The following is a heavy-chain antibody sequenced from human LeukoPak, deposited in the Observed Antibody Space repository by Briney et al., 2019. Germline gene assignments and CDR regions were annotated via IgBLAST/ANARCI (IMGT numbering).Heavy chain of an antibody. CDR1: GFTFSSYW. J-gene: IGHJ4*02. CDR2: IKQDGSEK. Sequence: PGGSLRLSCAASGFTFSSYWMSWVRQAPGKGLEWVANIKQDGSEKYYVDSVKGRFTISRDNAKNSLYLQMNSLSAEDTAVYYCAMNFDWLPSRVDYWGQGTLVTVSS. D-gene: IGHD3-9*01. V-gene: IGHV3-7*01. CDR3: AMNFDWLPSRVDY.